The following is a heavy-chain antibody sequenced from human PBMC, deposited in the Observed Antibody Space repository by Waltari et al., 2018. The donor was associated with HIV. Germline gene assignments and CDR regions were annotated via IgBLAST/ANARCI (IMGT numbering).Heavy chain of an antibody. CDR3: ARQHDYGGPTSKYYQYYGMDV. CDR2: INHSGST. V-gene: IGHV4-34*01. Sequence: VQLQQWGAGLLKPSETLSLTCAVSGGSFGGYYWSWIRPSPGKGLEWIGKINHSGSTNYNPSLQSRVTMSVDTSKNHFSLNLSSVTAADSAVYHCARQHDYGGPTSKYYQYYGMDVWGQGTTVTVS. J-gene: IGHJ6*02. D-gene: IGHD4-17*01. CDR1: GGSFGGYY.